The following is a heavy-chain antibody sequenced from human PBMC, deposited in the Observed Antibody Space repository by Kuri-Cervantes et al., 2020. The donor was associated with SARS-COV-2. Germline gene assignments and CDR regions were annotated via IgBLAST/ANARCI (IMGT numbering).Heavy chain of an antibody. D-gene: IGHD6-13*01. Sequence: ESLKISCAASGFTFSDHYMDWVRQPPGKGLEWIGEIYHSGSTNYNPSLKSRVTMSVDKSKNQFSLKLSSVTAADTAVYYCARQYSSSWYGEGQFDYWGQGTLVTVSS. J-gene: IGHJ4*02. V-gene: IGHV4-34*01. CDR2: IYHSGST. CDR1: GFTFSDHY. CDR3: ARQYSSSWYGEGQFDY.